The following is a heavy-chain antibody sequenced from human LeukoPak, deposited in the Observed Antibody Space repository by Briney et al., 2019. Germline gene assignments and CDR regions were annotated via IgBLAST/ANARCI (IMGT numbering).Heavy chain of an antibody. CDR3: ARGEHDYYGSGSYYNEIIFDY. V-gene: IGHV3-30*03. D-gene: IGHD3-10*01. CDR2: ISYDGSNK. CDR1: GFTFSSYG. J-gene: IGHJ4*02. Sequence: PGRSLRLSCAASGFTFSSYGMHWVRQAPGKGLEWVAVISYDGSNKYYADSVKGRFTISRDNSKNTLYLQMNSLRAEDTAVYYCARGEHDYYGSGSYYNEIIFDYWGQGTLVTVSS.